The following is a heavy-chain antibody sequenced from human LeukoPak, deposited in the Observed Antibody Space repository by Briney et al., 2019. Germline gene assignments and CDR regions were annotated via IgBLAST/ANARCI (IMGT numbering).Heavy chain of an antibody. J-gene: IGHJ6*02. Sequence: PGGSLRLSCAASGFTFSSYGMHWVRQAPGKGLEWVAVISYDGSKKYYADSVKGRFTISRDNSKKTLYMKMNRRRGEDTAVYYCAKFFYASGSLVGDPYYYYPMDVWGHGTTVTVSS. CDR3: AKFFYASGSLVGDPYYYYPMDV. CDR1: GFTFSSYG. D-gene: IGHD3-10*01. CDR2: ISYDGSKK. V-gene: IGHV3-30*18.